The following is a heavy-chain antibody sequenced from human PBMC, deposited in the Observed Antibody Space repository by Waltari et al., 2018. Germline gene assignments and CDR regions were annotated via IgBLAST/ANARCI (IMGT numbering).Heavy chain of an antibody. CDR1: GGTFSSYA. CDR2: IIPIFGTA. J-gene: IGHJ4*02. V-gene: IGHV1-69*05. D-gene: IGHD4-17*01. Sequence: QVQLVQSGAEVKKPGSSVKVSCKASGGTFSSYAIIWVRRAPGQGLEWMGGIIPIFGTANYAQKFQGRVTITTDESTSTAYMELSSLRSEDTAVYYCARDALYGDYVRTFDYWGQGTLVTVSS. CDR3: ARDALYGDYVRTFDY.